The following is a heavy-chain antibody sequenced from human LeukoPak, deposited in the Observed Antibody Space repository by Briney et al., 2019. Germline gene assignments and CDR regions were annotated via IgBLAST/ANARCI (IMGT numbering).Heavy chain of an antibody. CDR3: AKAPVTTCRGAFCYPFDY. J-gene: IGHJ4*02. V-gene: IGHV3-21*04. CDR2: INSSSSYI. CDR1: GFTFSSYS. D-gene: IGHD2-15*01. Sequence: GGSLRLSCAASGFTFSSYSMNWVRQAPGKGLEWVSSINSSSSYIYYADSVKGRFTISRDNAKNSLYLQMNSLRPEDAAVYYCAKAPVTTCRGAFCYPFDYWGLGTLVTVSS.